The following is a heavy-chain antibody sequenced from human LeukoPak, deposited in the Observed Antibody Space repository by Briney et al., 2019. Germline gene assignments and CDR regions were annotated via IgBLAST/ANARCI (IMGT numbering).Heavy chain of an antibody. CDR3: ARDVVIGDYFFDY. V-gene: IGHV4-4*07. CDR2: YYTSGST. J-gene: IGHJ4*02. D-gene: IGHD2-21*01. Sequence: SETLSLTCTVSGGSISSYYWSWIRQPAGRGVEWSGRYYTSGSTNYNPSLKSRVTMSVDTSKNHFSLKLSSVTAADTAVYYCARDVVIGDYFFDYWGQGTLVTVSS. CDR1: GGSISSYY.